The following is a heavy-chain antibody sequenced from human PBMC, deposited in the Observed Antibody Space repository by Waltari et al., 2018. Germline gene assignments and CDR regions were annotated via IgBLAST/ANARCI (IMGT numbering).Heavy chain of an antibody. CDR1: GGSFSGYY. CDR2: INHSGST. V-gene: IGHV4-34*01. CDR3: AREYYDILTGYYTVRYLDY. Sequence: QVQLQQWGAGLLKPSETLSLTCAVYGGSFSGYYWSWIRQPPGKGREWIGEINHSGSTNYNPPLKSRVTISVDTSKNQFSLKLSSVTAADTAVYYCAREYYDILTGYYTVRYLDYWGQGTLVTVSS. D-gene: IGHD3-9*01. J-gene: IGHJ4*02.